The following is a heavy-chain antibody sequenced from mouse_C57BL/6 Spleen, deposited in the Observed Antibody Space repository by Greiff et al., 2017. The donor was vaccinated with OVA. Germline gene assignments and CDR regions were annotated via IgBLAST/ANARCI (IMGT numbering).Heavy chain of an antibody. V-gene: IGHV5-9-1*02. Sequence: EVKLVESGEGLVKPGGSLKLSCAASGFTFSSYAMSWVRQTPEKRLEWVAYISSGGDYIYYADTVKGRLTISRDNARNTLYLQMSSLKSEDTAMYYCTRDGVSGNYFDYWGQGTTLTVSS. CDR3: TRDGVSGNYFDY. J-gene: IGHJ2*01. D-gene: IGHD2-3*01. CDR1: GFTFSSYA. CDR2: ISSGGDYI.